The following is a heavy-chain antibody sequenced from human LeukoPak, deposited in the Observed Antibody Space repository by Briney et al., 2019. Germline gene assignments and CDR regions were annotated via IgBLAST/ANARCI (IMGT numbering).Heavy chain of an antibody. D-gene: IGHD3-10*01. CDR1: GYSISSGYY. CDR3: SRLQWFGDLGSY. J-gene: IGHJ4*02. V-gene: IGHV4-38-2*02. CDR2: IYHSGST. Sequence: PSETLSLTCTVSGYSISSGYYWGWIRQPPGKGLEWIGSIYHSGSTYYNPSLKSRVTISIDTSKSQFSLNLSSVTAADTAVYFCSRLQWFGDLGSYWGQGTLVTVSS.